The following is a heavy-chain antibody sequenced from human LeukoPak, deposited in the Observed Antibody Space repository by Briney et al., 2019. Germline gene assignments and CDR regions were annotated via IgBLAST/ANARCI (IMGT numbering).Heavy chain of an antibody. V-gene: IGHV3-30*07. J-gene: IGHJ4*02. Sequence: SVKGRFTIFRDNSKNTLHLQMNSLRAEDTAVYYCARGSMVSGTFDYWGQGTLVTVSS. CDR3: ARGSMVSGTFDY. D-gene: IGHD5-18*01.